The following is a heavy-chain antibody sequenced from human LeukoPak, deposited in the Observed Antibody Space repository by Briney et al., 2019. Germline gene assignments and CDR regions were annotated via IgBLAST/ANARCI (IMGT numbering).Heavy chain of an antibody. CDR1: GGTFSSYA. D-gene: IGHD1-26*01. CDR2: IIPIFGTA. J-gene: IGHJ4*02. Sequence: SVKVSCKASGGTFSSYAISWVRQAPGQGLEWMGRIIPIFGTANYAQKFQGRVTITTDESTSTAYMELSSLRSEDTAVYYCARGGYSGSYHIDYWGQGTLVTVSS. V-gene: IGHV1-69*05. CDR3: ARGGYSGSYHIDY.